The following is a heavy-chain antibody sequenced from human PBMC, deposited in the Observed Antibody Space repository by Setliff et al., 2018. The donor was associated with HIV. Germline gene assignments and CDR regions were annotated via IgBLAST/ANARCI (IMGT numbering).Heavy chain of an antibody. CDR2: INHSGSA. CDR1: GGSLSDYY. V-gene: IGHV4-34*09. Sequence: PSETLSLTCGVYGGSLSDYYWSWIRQPPGKGLQWIGEINHSGSANYNPSLKSRVTISVDTSKNQFSLKLSSVTAADTAVYYCARVSRYDSSGYYYAFDIWGQGTMVTV. J-gene: IGHJ3*02. CDR3: ARVSRYDSSGYYYAFDI. D-gene: IGHD3-22*01.